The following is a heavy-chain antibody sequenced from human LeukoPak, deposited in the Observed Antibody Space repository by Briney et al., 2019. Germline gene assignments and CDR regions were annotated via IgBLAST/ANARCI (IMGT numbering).Heavy chain of an antibody. V-gene: IGHV4-30-4*01. CDR1: GGSISSGDYY. J-gene: IGHJ4*02. CDR3: ARAYSSGWYEDYFDY. Sequence: SETLSLTCTVSGGSISSGDYYWSWIRQPPGKGLEWIGYIYYSGSTYYNPSLKSRVTIPVDTSKNQFSLKLSSVTAADTAVYYCARAYSSGWYEDYFDYWGQGTLVTVSS. D-gene: IGHD6-13*01. CDR2: IYYSGST.